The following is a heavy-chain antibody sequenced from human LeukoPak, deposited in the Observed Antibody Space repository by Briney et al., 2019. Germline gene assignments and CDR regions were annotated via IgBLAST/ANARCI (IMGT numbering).Heavy chain of an antibody. J-gene: IGHJ3*01. CDR3: ARHMSVTYHAFNL. Sequence: SETLSLTCTVSGGSISSYYWSWIRQPPGKGLEWIGYIYYSGSTNYNPSLKSRVTISVDTSKNQFSLKLSSVTAADTAVYYCARHMSVTYHAFNLWGRGTMVTVSS. V-gene: IGHV4-59*08. CDR2: IYYSGST. D-gene: IGHD2-21*02. CDR1: GGSISSYY.